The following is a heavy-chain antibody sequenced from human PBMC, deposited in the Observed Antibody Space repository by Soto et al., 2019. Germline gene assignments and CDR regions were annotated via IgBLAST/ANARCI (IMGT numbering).Heavy chain of an antibody. CDR2: IYWNDDK. V-gene: IGHV2-5*01. CDR1: GFSLSTSGVG. Sequence: GSGPTLVNPTQTLTLTCTFSGFSLSTSGVGVGWIRQPPGKALEWLALIYWNDDKRYSPSLKSRLTITKDTSKNQAVLTMTNMDPVDTATYYCAANTYSSSSFGYWGQGTLVTVSS. CDR3: AANTYSSSSFGY. D-gene: IGHD6-6*01. J-gene: IGHJ4*02.